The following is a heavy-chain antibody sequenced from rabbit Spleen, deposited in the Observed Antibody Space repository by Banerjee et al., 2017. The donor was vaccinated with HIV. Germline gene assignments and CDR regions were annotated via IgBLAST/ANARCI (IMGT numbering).Heavy chain of an antibody. Sequence: EESGGDLVKPGASLTLTCKASGFSFSSGYDMCWVRQAPGKGLEWIACINMFTAKSVYASWAKGRFIMSRPSSTTVTLQMTSLTVADTATYFCARDLIAAIGWNFNLWGPGTLVTVS. CDR2: INMFTAKS. V-gene: IGHV1S40*01. J-gene: IGHJ4*01. D-gene: IGHD1-1*01. CDR1: GFSFSSGYD. CDR3: ARDLIAAIGWNFNL.